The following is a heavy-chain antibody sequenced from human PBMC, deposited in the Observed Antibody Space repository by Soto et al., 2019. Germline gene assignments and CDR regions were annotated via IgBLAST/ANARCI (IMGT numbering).Heavy chain of an antibody. CDR3: ATDLSSTSPSWCEP. J-gene: IGHJ5*02. CDR2: IIPIFGTA. V-gene: IGHV1-69*06. D-gene: IGHD2-2*01. Sequence: ASVKVSCKASGGTFSSYAISWVRQAPGQGLEWMGGIIPIFGTANYAQKFQGRVTITADKSTSTAYMELSSLRSEDTAVYYCATDLSSTSPSWCEPWGQGTLITVSS. CDR1: GGTFSSYA.